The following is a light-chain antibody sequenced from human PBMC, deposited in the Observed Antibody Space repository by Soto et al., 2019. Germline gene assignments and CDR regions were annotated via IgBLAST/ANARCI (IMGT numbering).Light chain of an antibody. J-gene: IGKJ1*01. CDR3: QQRSTWPLT. V-gene: IGKV3-11*01. Sequence: EIVLTQSPATLSLSPGERATLSCRASQSISSSLAWYQRKPGQAPRLLIYDASNRATGIPARFSGSGSGTDFTLTISSLEPEDFAVYYCQQRSTWPLTFGQGSKVEIK. CDR1: QSISSS. CDR2: DAS.